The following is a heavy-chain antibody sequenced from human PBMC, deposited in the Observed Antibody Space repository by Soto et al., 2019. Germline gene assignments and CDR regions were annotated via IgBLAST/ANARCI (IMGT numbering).Heavy chain of an antibody. J-gene: IGHJ5*02. Sequence: QVQLVQSGAEVKKPGSSVKVSCKASGGTFSSYAISWVRQAPGQGLEWMGGIIPIFGTANYAQKFQGRVTITADESTSTAYMELGSLRSEDTAVYYCARRYCSSTSCYRGWFDPWGQGTLVTVSS. CDR1: GGTFSSYA. CDR2: IIPIFGTA. V-gene: IGHV1-69*01. CDR3: ARRYCSSTSCYRGWFDP. D-gene: IGHD2-2*01.